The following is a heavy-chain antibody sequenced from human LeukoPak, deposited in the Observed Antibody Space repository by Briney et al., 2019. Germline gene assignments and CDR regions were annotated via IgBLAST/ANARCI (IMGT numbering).Heavy chain of an antibody. D-gene: IGHD4-17*01. CDR1: GFTFSSYA. V-gene: IGHV3-23*01. J-gene: IGHJ4*02. CDR2: INGSGGGT. CDR3: AKAWVPTTVTTFDY. Sequence: GGSLRLSCAASGFTFSSYAMSWVRQAPGKGLEWVSAINGSGGGTYYADSVKGRFTISRDNSKNTLYLRMNSLRAEDTAVYYCAKAWVPTTVTTFDYWGQGTLVTVSS.